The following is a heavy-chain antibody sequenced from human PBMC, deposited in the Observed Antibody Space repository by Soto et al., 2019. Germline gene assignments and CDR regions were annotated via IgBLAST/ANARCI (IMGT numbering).Heavy chain of an antibody. D-gene: IGHD3-3*01. CDR2: ISHSGRT. J-gene: IGHJ5*02. Sequence: SETLSLTCAVSGGSISSSNWWSWVRQPPGKGLESIGEISHSGRTNYNPSRKGRVAISVDKSMTQFSLKLSSVTAADTAVYYCARGSDYDFWSGYPNWFDPWGQGTLVTVSS. CDR3: ARGSDYDFWSGYPNWFDP. CDR1: GGSISSSNW. V-gene: IGHV4-4*02.